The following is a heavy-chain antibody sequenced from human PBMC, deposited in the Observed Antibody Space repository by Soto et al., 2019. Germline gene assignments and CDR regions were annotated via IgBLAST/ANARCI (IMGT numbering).Heavy chain of an antibody. V-gene: IGHV3-73*01. J-gene: IGHJ4*02. CDR3: TCLYCISTSGAQ. Sequence: PGESLKISCAASGFTFSGSAMHWVRQASGKGLEWVGRIRSKANSYATAYAASVKGRFTISRDDSKNTAYLQMNSLKTEDTAVYYCTCLYCISTSGAQWGQGTLVTVSS. D-gene: IGHD2-2*01. CDR1: GFTFSGSA. CDR2: IRSKANSYAT.